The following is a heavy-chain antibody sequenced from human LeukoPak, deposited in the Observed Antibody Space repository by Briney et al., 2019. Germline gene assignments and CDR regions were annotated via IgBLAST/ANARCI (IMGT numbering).Heavy chain of an antibody. CDR3: SRRTCQDWFDP. D-gene: IGHD1-7*01. CDR1: GASISSGNYY. J-gene: IGHJ5*02. V-gene: IGHV4-39*02. CDR2: IHYTGSS. Sequence: SETLSLTCTVSGASISSGNYYWGWIRQPPGKGLEWIGNIHYTGSSYYNPSLKSRVTISVDTSNNHFSLRMTYVTAADTAMYYCSRRTCQDWFDPWGQGTLVTVSS.